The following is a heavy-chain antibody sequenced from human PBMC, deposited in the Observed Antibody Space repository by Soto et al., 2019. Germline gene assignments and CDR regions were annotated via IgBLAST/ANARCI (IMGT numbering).Heavy chain of an antibody. CDR2: IYASGST. V-gene: IGHV4-39*07. CDR1: GGSISRSSYY. CDR3: ARSAIPRGGWFRP. D-gene: IGHD2-21*01. Sequence: SETLSLTCTVSGGSISRSSYYWGWILQPPGKGLEWIGRIYASGSTNYNPSLKGRVSMSVDTSKKQFSLKMISVTDADTAMYYSARSAIPRGGWFRPWGQGVLVTVSS. J-gene: IGHJ5*02.